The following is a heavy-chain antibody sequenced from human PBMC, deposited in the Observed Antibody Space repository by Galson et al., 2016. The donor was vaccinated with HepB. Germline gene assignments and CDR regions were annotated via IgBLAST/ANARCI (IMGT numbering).Heavy chain of an antibody. CDR3: ARDRQPSCYNNWFDA. D-gene: IGHD2-2*01. CDR2: ISGAGDVT. Sequence: SLRLSCAASGFSITIDAMTWVRQPPGKGLEWVSGISGAGDVTYYADSVKGRFTISRANSNNTLYLQMNSLRAEDTAVYYCARDRQPSCYNNWFDAWGQGALVTVSS. CDR1: GFSITIDA. J-gene: IGHJ5*02. V-gene: IGHV3-23*01.